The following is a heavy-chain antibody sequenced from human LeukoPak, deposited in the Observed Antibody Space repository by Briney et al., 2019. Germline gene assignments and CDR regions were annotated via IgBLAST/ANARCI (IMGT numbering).Heavy chain of an antibody. CDR2: INPTTGAT. Sequence: ASVKVSCKASGYTFTNYYIHWVRLAPGQGLEWMGWINPTTGATDYKQTFRGRVTLTRDTSINTAYMEITDLTSEDTAVFYCARAGCDFWGQGTLVTASS. CDR3: ARAGCDF. CDR1: GYTFTNYY. J-gene: IGHJ4*02. V-gene: IGHV1-2*02.